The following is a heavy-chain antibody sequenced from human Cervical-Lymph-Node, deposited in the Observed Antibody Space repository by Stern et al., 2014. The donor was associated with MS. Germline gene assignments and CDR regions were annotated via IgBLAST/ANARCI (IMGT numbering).Heavy chain of an antibody. J-gene: IGHJ6*02. D-gene: IGHD2-15*01. V-gene: IGHV1-46*02. CDR2: INPSGAT. CDR3: AVRYCSGGRCYSVPDV. Sequence: MQLVESGSEVKKPGASVKVSCKASEYTHNNYLIHWVRQAPGQQPDWMGVINPSGATNYAQKVQDRVTMTTDASTSTFYMELSRLRSEDTAVYYCAVRYCSGGRCYSVPDVWGQGTTVIVSS. CDR1: EYTHNNYL.